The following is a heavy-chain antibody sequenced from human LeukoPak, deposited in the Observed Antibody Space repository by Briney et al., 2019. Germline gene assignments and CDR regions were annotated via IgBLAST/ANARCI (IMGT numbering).Heavy chain of an antibody. CDR2: LYNDGSEA. CDR3: ARASPYCSSTKCYQKLDY. D-gene: IGHD2-2*01. CDR1: GFTFSSYY. Sequence: GGSLRLSCVASGFTFSSYYMHWVCQAPGKGLVWVSRLYNDGSEANYADSVRGRFTISRDNARNTLYLQMDSLRAEDTAVYYCARASPYCSSTKCYQKLDYWGQGTLVTVSS. J-gene: IGHJ4*02. V-gene: IGHV3-74*01.